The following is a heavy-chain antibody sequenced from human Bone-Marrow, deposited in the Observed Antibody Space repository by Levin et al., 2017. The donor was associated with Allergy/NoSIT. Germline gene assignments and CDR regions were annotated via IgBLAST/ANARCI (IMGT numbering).Heavy chain of an antibody. V-gene: IGHV7-4-1*01. J-gene: IGHJ6*03. D-gene: IGHD6-13*01. CDR3: ASSSSGAIAAAGPLVNYYMDV. CDR2: INTNTGNP. Sequence: GESLKISCQASGYTFTSYAMNWVRQAPGQGLEWMGWINTNTGNPTYAQGFTGRFVFSLDTSVSTAYLQICSLKAEDTAVYYCASSSSGAIAAAGPLVNYYMDVWGKGTTVTVSS. CDR1: GYTFTSYA.